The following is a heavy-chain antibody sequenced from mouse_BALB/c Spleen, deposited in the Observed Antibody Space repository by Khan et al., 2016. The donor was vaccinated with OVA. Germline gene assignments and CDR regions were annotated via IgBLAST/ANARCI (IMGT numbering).Heavy chain of an antibody. J-gene: IGHJ3*01. V-gene: IGHV1-74*01. Sequence: QVQLQQPGAELVRPGASVNLSCKASGYSFTNYWMHWVKERPGQGLEWIGMIHPSDSETRLNQKFKDKATLTVDKSYSTAYMQLSSPTSEDSAVYYCARRKFITTSEEDPWFAYWGQGTLVTVSA. CDR3: ARRKFITTSEEDPWFAY. CDR2: IHPSDSET. D-gene: IGHD1-2*01. CDR1: GYSFTNYW.